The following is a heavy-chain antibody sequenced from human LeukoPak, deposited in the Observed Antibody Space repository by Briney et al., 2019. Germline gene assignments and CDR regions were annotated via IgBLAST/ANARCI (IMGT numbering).Heavy chain of an antibody. CDR1: GFTFSSYS. CDR3: ARVIQGGYGMDV. Sequence: NPGGSLRLSCAASGFTFSSYSMNWVRQAPGKGLEWVSSISSSSSYIYYADSVKGRFTISRDNAKNSLYLQMNSLRAEDTAVYYCARVIQGGYGMDVWGKGTTVTVSS. CDR2: ISSSSSYI. J-gene: IGHJ6*04. V-gene: IGHV3-21*01. D-gene: IGHD2-21*01.